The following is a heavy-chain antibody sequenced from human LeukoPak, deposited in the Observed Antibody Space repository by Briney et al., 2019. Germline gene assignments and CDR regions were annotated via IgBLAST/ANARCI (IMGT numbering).Heavy chain of an antibody. CDR1: GGSVSDYY. Sequence: SETLSLTCTISGGSVSDYYWSWIRQSPGKGLEWIGYIYYTGSTTYNPSLKSRVTISADTSKNQFSLKLSSVTAADTAVYYCARETLNWNYGGGTFDIWGQGTMVTVSS. V-gene: IGHV4-59*02. CDR3: ARETLNWNYGGGTFDI. CDR2: IYYTGST. D-gene: IGHD1-7*01. J-gene: IGHJ3*02.